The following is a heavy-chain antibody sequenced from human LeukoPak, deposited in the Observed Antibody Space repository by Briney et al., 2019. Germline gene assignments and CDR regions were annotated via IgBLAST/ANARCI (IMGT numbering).Heavy chain of an antibody. CDR1: GFTFSSYW. Sequence: GGSLRLSCAASGFTFSSYWMSWVRQAPEKGLEWVANIKQDGSEKYYVDSVKGRFTISRDNAKNSLYLRMNSLRAEDTAVYYCARAGYCSSTSCYYYYYYMDVWGKGTTVTVSS. CDR2: IKQDGSEK. D-gene: IGHD2-2*01. V-gene: IGHV3-7*01. CDR3: ARAGYCSSTSCYYYYYYMDV. J-gene: IGHJ6*03.